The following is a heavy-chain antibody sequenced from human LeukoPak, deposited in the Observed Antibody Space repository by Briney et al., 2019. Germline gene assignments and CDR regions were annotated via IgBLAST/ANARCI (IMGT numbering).Heavy chain of an antibody. D-gene: IGHD3-22*01. Sequence: PSQTLSLTCAVSGGSISSGGYSWRWLRQPPGKGLEWTGPMYYTGSTYYHPALKSRVTISVDTSKNQFSLKLSSVTAADTAVYYCARGGDSSGYGGRFDPWGQGTLVTVSS. CDR1: GGSISSGGYS. CDR2: MYYTGST. J-gene: IGHJ5*02. V-gene: IGHV4-30-4*07. CDR3: ARGGDSSGYGGRFDP.